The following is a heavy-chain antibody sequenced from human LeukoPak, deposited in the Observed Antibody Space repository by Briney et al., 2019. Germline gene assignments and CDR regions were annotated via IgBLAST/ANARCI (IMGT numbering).Heavy chain of an antibody. CDR1: GGSFSGYY. V-gene: IGHV4-34*01. D-gene: IGHD3-10*01. CDR3: ARGRGVAAKDY. J-gene: IGHJ4*02. CDR2: INHSGST. Sequence: SETLSLTCAVYGGSFSGYYWSWIRQPPGKGLEWIGEINHSGSTNYNPSLKSRVTISVDTSKNQFSLKLSSVNAADTAVYYCARGRGVAAKDYWGQGTLVTVSS.